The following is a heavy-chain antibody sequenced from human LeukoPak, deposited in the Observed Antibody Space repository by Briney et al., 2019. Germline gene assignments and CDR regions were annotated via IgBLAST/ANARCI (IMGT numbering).Heavy chain of an antibody. J-gene: IGHJ5*02. D-gene: IGHD2-21*02. V-gene: IGHV4-59*12. Sequence: KPSETLSLTCTVSGGSISSYYWSWIRQPPGKGLEWIGYVYYSGSTNYNPSLESRVTISVDTSKNQFSLKLSSVTAADTAMYFCARTPTYCGGDCYYFDPWGQGTLVTVSS. CDR1: GGSISSYY. CDR2: VYYSGST. CDR3: ARTPTYCGGDCYYFDP.